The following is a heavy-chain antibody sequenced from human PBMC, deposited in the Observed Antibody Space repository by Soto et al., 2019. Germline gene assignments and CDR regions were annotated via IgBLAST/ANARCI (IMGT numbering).Heavy chain of an antibody. J-gene: IGHJ4*02. CDR2: ISYDGSNK. D-gene: IGHD4-4*01. CDR1: GFIFSSYG. CDR3: AKDEYYRLSATFYY. V-gene: IGHV3-30*18. Sequence: PGGSLRLSCAASGFIFSSYGMHWVRQAPGKGLEWVAVISYDGSNKYYADSVKGRFTISRDNSKNTLYLQMNSLRAEDTAVYYSAKDEYYRLSATFYYWGQGTLVTVSS.